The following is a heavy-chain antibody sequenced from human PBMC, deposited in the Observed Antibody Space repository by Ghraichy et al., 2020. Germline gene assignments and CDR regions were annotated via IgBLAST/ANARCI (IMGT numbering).Heavy chain of an antibody. CDR1: GFPFGDFY. CDR3: ARERYYGSRTYPPV. J-gene: IGHJ4*02. D-gene: IGHD3-10*01. CDR2: ISYSNDYT. Sequence: RSLRLSCAASGFPFGDFYMSWSRQAPGKGLEWVAYISYSNDYTNYADSVKGRFTLSRDNAKNSVYLQMTSLRADDTAIYYCARERYYGSRTYPPVWGPGTLVTVSS. V-gene: IGHV3-11*06.